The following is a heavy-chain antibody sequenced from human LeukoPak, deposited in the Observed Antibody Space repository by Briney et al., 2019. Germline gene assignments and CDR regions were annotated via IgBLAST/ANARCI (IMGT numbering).Heavy chain of an antibody. Sequence: PSETLSLTCTVSGGSISSSSYYWGWIRQPPGKGLEWIGSIYYSGSTYYNPSLKSRVTISVDTSKNQFPLKLSSVTAADTAVYYCARKRDGYNYFDYWGQGTLVTVSS. V-gene: IGHV4-39*01. CDR1: GGSISSSSYY. CDR3: ARKRDGYNYFDY. J-gene: IGHJ4*02. CDR2: IYYSGST. D-gene: IGHD5-24*01.